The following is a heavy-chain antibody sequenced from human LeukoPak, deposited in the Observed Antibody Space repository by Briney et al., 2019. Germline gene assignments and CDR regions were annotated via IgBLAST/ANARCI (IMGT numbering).Heavy chain of an antibody. D-gene: IGHD5-24*01. J-gene: IGHJ4*02. V-gene: IGHV3-23*03. Sequence: PGGSLRLSCAASGFTFSSYAMSWVRQAPGKGLEWVAFIHHDGSNKYYADSVKGRFTISRDNSKNTLYLQMNSLRAEDTAVYYCAKDRMRATLDYWGQGTLVTVSS. CDR3: AKDRMRATLDY. CDR2: IHHDGSNK. CDR1: GFTFSSYA.